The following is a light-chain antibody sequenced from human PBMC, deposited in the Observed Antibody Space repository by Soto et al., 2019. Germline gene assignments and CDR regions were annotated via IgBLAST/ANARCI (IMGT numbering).Light chain of an antibody. V-gene: IGLV2-14*01. J-gene: IGLJ1*01. CDR3: SSFTSSTTYV. CDR2: NVN. CDR1: SSDVGNYNY. Sequence: QSVLTQSASVSGSPGQSITISSTGTSSDVGNYNYVSWYQQHPGEVPKLIIFNVNNRPSGVSNRFSGSKSGNTASLTISGLQAEDEADYYCSSFTSSTTYVFGTGTKLTVL.